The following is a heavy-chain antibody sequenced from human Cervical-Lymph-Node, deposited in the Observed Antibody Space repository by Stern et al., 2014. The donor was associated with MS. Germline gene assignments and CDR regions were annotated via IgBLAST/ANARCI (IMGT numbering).Heavy chain of an antibody. J-gene: IGHJ4*02. D-gene: IGHD1-26*01. Sequence: VQLVESGGDLVKPGGSLRLSCAASGFNFSAYYMNWIRQAPGQGLEWLSYISSNGTVIYYADSVKGRFIISRDNAKQSLYLQMNRLRAEDTAVYYCARGLQSFWGQGSLVTVSP. V-gene: IGHV3-11*01. CDR2: ISSNGTVI. CDR3: ARGLQSF. CDR1: GFNFSAYY.